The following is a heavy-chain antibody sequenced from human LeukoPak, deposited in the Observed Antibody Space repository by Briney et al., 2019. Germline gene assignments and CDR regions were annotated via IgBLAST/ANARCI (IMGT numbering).Heavy chain of an antibody. Sequence: SETLSLTCTVSGYSISSGYYWGWIRQPPGKGLEWIGSIYYSGRSYYNPSLKSRFTISVDTSNNQFSLEVSSATAADTAVYYCARVGSSSGWFDPWGQGTLLSVSS. CDR3: ARVGSSSGWFDP. V-gene: IGHV4-38-2*02. CDR2: IYYSGRS. CDR1: GYSISSGYY. J-gene: IGHJ5*02. D-gene: IGHD6-6*01.